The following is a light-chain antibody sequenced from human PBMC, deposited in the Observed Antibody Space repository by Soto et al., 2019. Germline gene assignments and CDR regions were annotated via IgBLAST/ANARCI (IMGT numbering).Light chain of an antibody. V-gene: IGKV3-11*01. CDR3: QQRSNWPLT. Sequence: EIVLTQSPATLSLSLGQRATLSSRASQSVRSSLAWYQQKPGQAPRLLIHDASNRAAGIPARFSGSGSGTDFTLTISSLEPEDFAVYYCQQRSNWPLTFGQGTRLEIK. J-gene: IGKJ5*01. CDR2: DAS. CDR1: QSVRSS.